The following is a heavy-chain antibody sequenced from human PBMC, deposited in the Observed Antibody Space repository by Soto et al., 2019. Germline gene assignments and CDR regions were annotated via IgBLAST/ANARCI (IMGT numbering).Heavy chain of an antibody. V-gene: IGHV3-74*01. D-gene: IGHD3-16*01. Sequence: SLRLSCTASGFTFSNYWMHWVRQAAGHGLEWVSRIKSDGTYTNYADSVKGRFTISRDNAKNTLSLQMHSLRAEDTAVYFCVGEDFDYWGQGTQVTVSS. CDR1: GFTFSNYW. CDR3: VGEDFDY. CDR2: IKSDGTYT. J-gene: IGHJ4*02.